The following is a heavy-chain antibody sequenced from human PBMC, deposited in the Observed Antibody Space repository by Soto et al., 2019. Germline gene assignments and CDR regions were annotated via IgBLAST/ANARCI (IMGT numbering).Heavy chain of an antibody. CDR3: AKGDWADF. CDR2: ISAGGGST. CDR1: GYTVRIYA. Sequence: GGCLRLSCAACGYTVRIYAISWVRQAPGKGLEWVSSISAGGGSTYYADSEKGRFTISRENSKNTLYLQMNSLRAEDTAVYYCAKGDWADFWGQGTLVTVSS. V-gene: IGHV3-23*01. D-gene: IGHD3-9*01. J-gene: IGHJ4*02.